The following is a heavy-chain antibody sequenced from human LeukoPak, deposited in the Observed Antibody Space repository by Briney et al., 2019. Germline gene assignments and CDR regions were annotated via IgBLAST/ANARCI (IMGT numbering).Heavy chain of an antibody. CDR3: ARGPLPQYYDFWSGYYWFDY. J-gene: IGHJ4*02. Sequence: ASVKVSCKASGYTFTSYGISWVRQAPGQGLEWMGWISAYNGNTNYAQKLQGRVTMTTDTSTSTAYMELRSLRSDDTAVYYCARGPLPQYYDFWSGYYWFDYWGQGTLVTVSS. V-gene: IGHV1-18*01. D-gene: IGHD3-3*01. CDR1: GYTFTSYG. CDR2: ISAYNGNT.